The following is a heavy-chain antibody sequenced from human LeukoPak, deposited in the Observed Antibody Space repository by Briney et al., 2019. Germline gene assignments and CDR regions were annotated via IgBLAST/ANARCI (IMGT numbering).Heavy chain of an antibody. CDR1: GFTFSSYG. Sequence: GESLKISCAASGFTFSSYGMHWVRQAPGKGLEWVAFIRYDGSNKYYADSVKGRFTISRDNSKNTLYLQMNSLRAEDTAVYYCARQYYDFWSGYKDHYYYYMDVWGKGTTVTVSS. CDR3: ARQYYDFWSGYKDHYYYYMDV. D-gene: IGHD3-3*01. V-gene: IGHV3-30*02. J-gene: IGHJ6*03. CDR2: IRYDGSNK.